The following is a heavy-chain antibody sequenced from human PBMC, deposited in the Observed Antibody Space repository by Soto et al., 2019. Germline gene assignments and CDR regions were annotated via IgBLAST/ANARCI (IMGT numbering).Heavy chain of an antibody. CDR1: GFTFSSYG. CDR2: ISYDGSNK. D-gene: IGHD2-2*01. CDR3: AKDRGCSSTSCYGYYYYGMDV. J-gene: IGHJ6*02. V-gene: IGHV3-30*18. Sequence: GGSLRLSCAASGFTFSSYGMHWVRQAPGKGLEWVAVISYDGSNKYYADSVKGRFTISRDNSKNTLYLQMNSLRAEDTAVYYCAKDRGCSSTSCYGYYYYGMDVWGQGTTVTVSS.